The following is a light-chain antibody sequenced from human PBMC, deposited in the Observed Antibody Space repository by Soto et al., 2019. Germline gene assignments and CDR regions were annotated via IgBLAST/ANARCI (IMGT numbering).Light chain of an antibody. CDR1: SSDVGGYDY. CDR2: EVI. Sequence: QSALTQPASVSGSPGQSITISCTGTSSDVGGYDYVSWYQQHPAKAPKLMIYEVINRPSGVSKRFSGSKSGNTASLTISGLQAEDEAEYYCSSYTSISTLVFGGGTQLTVL. CDR3: SSYTSISTLV. J-gene: IGLJ2*01. V-gene: IGLV2-14*01.